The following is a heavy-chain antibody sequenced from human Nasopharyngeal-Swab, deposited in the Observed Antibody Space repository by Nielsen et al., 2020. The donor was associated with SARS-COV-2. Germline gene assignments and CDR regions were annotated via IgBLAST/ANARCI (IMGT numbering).Heavy chain of an antibody. CDR2: IYYSGTH. V-gene: IGHV4-30-4*01. CDR1: GGSISGGYY. CDR3: ARFRTGFYGSDYYYGFDV. Sequence: LRLSCVVSGGSISGGYYWSWIRPPPGKGLEWIGYIYYSGTHSYNPSLKSRLTISIDTSKNQFSLYLSSATAADTAVYYCARFRTGFYGSDYYYGFDVWGQGTTVTVSS. J-gene: IGHJ6*02. D-gene: IGHD3/OR15-3a*01.